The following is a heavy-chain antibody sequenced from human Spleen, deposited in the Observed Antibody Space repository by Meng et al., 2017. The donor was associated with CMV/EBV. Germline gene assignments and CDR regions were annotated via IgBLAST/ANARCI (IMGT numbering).Heavy chain of an antibody. CDR2: IYYSGST. CDR3: ARSIVDTVEGPALSGFDY. D-gene: IGHD3-22*01. V-gene: IGHV4-30-4*08. Sequence: LRLSCTVSGGSINSADYYWSWIRQPPGKGLEWIGYIYYSGSTYYNPSLKSRVTISIDTSKNQFSLKLNSVTAADTAVYYCARSIVDTVEGPALSGFDYWGQGTLVTVSS. CDR1: GGSINSADYY. J-gene: IGHJ4*02.